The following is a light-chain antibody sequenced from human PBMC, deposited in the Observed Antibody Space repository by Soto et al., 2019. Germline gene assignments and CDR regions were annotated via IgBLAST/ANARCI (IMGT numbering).Light chain of an antibody. Sequence: QPVLTQSPSASASLGASVKLTCTLSSEHSSFAVAWHQQQPGRGPRYLMKFNIDGSHNKGAGIPDRFSGSSSGAERYLTISTLQSEDEADYYCQSWGTDIPYVFGTGTKVTVL. CDR2: FNIDGSH. CDR1: SEHSSFA. V-gene: IGLV4-69*01. J-gene: IGLJ1*01. CDR3: QSWGTDIPYV.